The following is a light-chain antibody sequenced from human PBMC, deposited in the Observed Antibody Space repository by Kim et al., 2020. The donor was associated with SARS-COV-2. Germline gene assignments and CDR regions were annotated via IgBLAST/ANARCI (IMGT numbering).Light chain of an antibody. CDR3: QSYDSSTWV. CDR1: SGSIASNY. V-gene: IGLV6-57*03. J-gene: IGLJ3*02. Sequence: TTVTISCTRSSGSIASNYVQWYQQRPGSAPTTVIYADNQRPSGVPDRFSGSIDSSSNSASLTISGLKTEDEADYYCQSYDSSTWVFGGGTQLTVL. CDR2: ADN.